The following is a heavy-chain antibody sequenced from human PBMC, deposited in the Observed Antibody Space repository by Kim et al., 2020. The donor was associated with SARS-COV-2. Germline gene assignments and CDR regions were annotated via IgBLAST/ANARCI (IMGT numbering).Heavy chain of an antibody. Sequence: SETLSLSCTVSGVSISSYYWTWIRQPPGKGLEWIAYKYYSGSTNYNPSLKSRVTISVDTSKNQFSMNLSSVTAADTAVYYCARGRIVGVSDYWGQGTLVTVSS. CDR2: KYYSGST. CDR1: GVSISSYY. CDR3: ARGRIVGVSDY. V-gene: IGHV4-59*01. J-gene: IGHJ4*02. D-gene: IGHD2-15*01.